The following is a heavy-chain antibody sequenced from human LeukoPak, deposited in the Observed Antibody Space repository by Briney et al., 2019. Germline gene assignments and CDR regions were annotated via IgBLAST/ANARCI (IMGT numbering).Heavy chain of an antibody. CDR3: TRDLGNWLIDY. J-gene: IGHJ4*02. V-gene: IGHV4-34*01. D-gene: IGHD4-23*01. CDR2: INHSGST. CDR1: GGSFSGDF. Sequence: PSETLSLTCAVHGGSFSGDFWSWIRQSPGKGLEWIGEINHSGSTNYNPSLKSRVTISTDTSKNNFSLKLTSVTAADTAIYYCTRDLGNWLIDYWGQGTLVTVSS.